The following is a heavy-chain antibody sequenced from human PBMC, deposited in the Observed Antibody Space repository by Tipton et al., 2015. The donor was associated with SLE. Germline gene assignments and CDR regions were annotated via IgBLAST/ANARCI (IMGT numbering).Heavy chain of an antibody. CDR1: GGSISSGDYY. CDR2: IYYSGGT. Sequence: TLSLTCTVSGGSISSGDYYWSWIRQPPGKGLEWIGYIYYSGGTYYNPSLKSRVTISVDTSKNQFSLKLSSVTAADTAVYYCARVALDSYSSSWSEYFQHWGQGTLVTVSS. V-gene: IGHV4-30-4*01. CDR3: ARVALDSYSSSWSEYFQH. D-gene: IGHD6-13*01. J-gene: IGHJ1*01.